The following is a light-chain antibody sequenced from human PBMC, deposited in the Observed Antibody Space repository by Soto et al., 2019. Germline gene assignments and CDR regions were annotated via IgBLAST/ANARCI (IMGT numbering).Light chain of an antibody. J-gene: IGKJ4*01. CDR1: QSLSGNY. Sequence: EIVLTQSPGTLSRSTGERATLSCRASQSLSGNYLAWYQHKPGQAPRLLIYAASSRATGIPDRFSGSGSGTDFTLTISRLETEDAALYYCQQYGSSPPLTFGGGNKVELK. CDR3: QQYGSSPPLT. V-gene: IGKV3-20*01. CDR2: AAS.